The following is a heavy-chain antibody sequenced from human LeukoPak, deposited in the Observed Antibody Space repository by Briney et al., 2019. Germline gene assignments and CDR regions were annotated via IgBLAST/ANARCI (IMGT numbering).Heavy chain of an antibody. Sequence: SVKVSCKASGGTFSSYAISWVRQAPGQGLEWMGGIIPIFGTANYAQKFQGRVTITADKSTSTAYMELSSLRSEDTAVYYCARDLTRGYSYGFPRTWGQGTLVTVSS. D-gene: IGHD5-18*01. CDR1: GGTFSSYA. V-gene: IGHV1-69*06. J-gene: IGHJ5*02. CDR2: IIPIFGTA. CDR3: ARDLTRGYSYGFPRT.